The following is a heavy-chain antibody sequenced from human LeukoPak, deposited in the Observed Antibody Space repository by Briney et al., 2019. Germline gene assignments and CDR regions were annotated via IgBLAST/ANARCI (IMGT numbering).Heavy chain of an antibody. V-gene: IGHV4-39*01. CDR2: IYYSGST. CDR3: ARQWHQLLYFDY. J-gene: IGHJ4*02. D-gene: IGHD2-2*01. Sequence: WVRQAPGKGLEWIGSIYYSGSTYYNPSLKSRVTISVDTSKNQFSLKLSSVTAADTAVYYCARQWHQLLYFDYWGQGTLVTVSS.